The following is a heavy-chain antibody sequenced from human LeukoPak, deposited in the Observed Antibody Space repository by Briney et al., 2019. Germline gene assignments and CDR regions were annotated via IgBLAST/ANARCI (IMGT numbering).Heavy chain of an antibody. CDR2: IYYSGST. CDR1: GGSISSRSYY. J-gene: IGHJ4*02. V-gene: IGHV4-39*07. Sequence: SETLSLTCTVSGGSISSRSYYWGWIRQPPGKGLEWIGSIYYSGSTYYNPSLKSRVTISVDTSKNQFSLKLSSVTAADTAVYYCASGRPARGDYWGQGTLVTVSS. CDR3: ASGRPARGDY.